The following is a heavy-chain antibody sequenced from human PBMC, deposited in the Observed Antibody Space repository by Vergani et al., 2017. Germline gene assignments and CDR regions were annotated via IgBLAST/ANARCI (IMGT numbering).Heavy chain of an antibody. CDR2: IYHSGST. D-gene: IGHD2-15*01. CDR1: GGSFSGYY. V-gene: IGHV4-34*01. J-gene: IGHJ1*01. Sequence: QVQLQQWGAGLLKPSETLSLTCAVFGGSFSGYYWSWIRQAPGKGLEWIGEIYHSGSTNYNPSLKSRVTISVDTSKNQFSLKLSSVTAADTAVYYCARARGGGVVVAAIKYFQHWGQGTLVTVSS. CDR3: ARARGGGVVVAAIKYFQH.